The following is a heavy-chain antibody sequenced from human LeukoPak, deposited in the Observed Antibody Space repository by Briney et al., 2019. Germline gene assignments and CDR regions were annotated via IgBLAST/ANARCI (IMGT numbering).Heavy chain of an antibody. D-gene: IGHD3-22*01. J-gene: IGHJ4*02. Sequence: SETLSLTCTVSGGSVSSGSYYWSWIRQPPGKGLEWIGYIYYSGSTYYNPSLKSRVTISVDTSKNQFSLKLSSVTAADTAVYYCARGVDSSGYSSYYFDYWGQGTLVTVSS. V-gene: IGHV4-31*03. CDR2: IYYSGST. CDR3: ARGVDSSGYSSYYFDY. CDR1: GGSVSSGSYY.